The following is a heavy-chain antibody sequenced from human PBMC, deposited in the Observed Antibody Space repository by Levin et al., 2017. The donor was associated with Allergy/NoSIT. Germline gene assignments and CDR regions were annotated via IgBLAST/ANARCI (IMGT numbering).Heavy chain of an antibody. CDR2: INPKNGGT. J-gene: IGHJ5*02. D-gene: IGHD2-8*01. CDR3: ARGGSTTSSIVLPPDIIGLHWFDP. CDR1: GYTFTGYY. Sequence: GESLKISCKASGYTFTGYYMNWVRQVPGQRPEWMGWINPKNGGTNFARKFQGWVTMTRDTSISTAYLELSSLKSDDPAVYYCARGGSTTSSIVLPPDIIGLHWFDPWGQGTLVTVSS. V-gene: IGHV1-2*04.